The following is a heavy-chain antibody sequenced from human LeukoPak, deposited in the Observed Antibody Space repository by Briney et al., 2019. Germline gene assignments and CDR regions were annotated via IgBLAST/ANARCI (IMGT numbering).Heavy chain of an antibody. CDR2: ISWNSGSI. CDR3: AKGTELLADWFDP. CDR1: GFTFDDYA. V-gene: IGHV3-9*01. Sequence: GRSLRLSCAASGFTFDDYAMHWVRQAPGEGLEWVSGISWNSGSIGYADSVKGRFTISRDNAKNSLYLQMNSLRAEDTALYYCAKGTELLADWFDPWGQGTLVTVSS. D-gene: IGHD1-7*01. J-gene: IGHJ5*02.